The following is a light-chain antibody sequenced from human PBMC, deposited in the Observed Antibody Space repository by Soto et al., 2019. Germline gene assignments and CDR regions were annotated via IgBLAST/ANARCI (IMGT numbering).Light chain of an antibody. Sequence: EVVLTQSPVTLSLSPGERATLSCRASQSVSSSYLAWYQQEPGQAPRLLIYDASNRATGIPARFSGSGSGTDFTLTISSLEPEDFAVYYCQQRSNWLFTFGPGTKVDIK. V-gene: IGKV3-11*01. CDR1: QSVSSSY. CDR2: DAS. CDR3: QQRSNWLFT. J-gene: IGKJ3*01.